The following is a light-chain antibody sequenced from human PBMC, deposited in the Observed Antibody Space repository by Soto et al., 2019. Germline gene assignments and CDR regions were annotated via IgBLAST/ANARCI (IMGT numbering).Light chain of an antibody. CDR3: QQYSDYSS. V-gene: IGKV1-5*01. J-gene: IGKJ1*01. CDR2: DAS. Sequence: GDRVTITCRASQTINKWLAWYQQKPGKAPQLLISDASSLQNGVPSRFSGSGSGTEFTLTISSLRPEDFATYYCQQYSDYSSFGHGTKVDI. CDR1: QTINKW.